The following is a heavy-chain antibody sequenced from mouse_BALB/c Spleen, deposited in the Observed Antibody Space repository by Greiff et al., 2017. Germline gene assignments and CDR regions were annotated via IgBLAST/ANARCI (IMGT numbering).Heavy chain of an antibody. V-gene: IGHV1-80*01. CDR2: IYPGDGDT. CDR1: GYAFSSYW. Sequence: QVQLQQSGAELVRPGSSVKISCKASGYAFSSYWINWVKQRPGQGLEWIGQIYPGDGDTNYNGKFKGKATLTADKSSSTAYMQLSSLTSEDSAVYFCARSDGNYPAWFAYWGQGTLVTVSA. D-gene: IGHD2-1*01. CDR3: ARSDGNYPAWFAY. J-gene: IGHJ3*01.